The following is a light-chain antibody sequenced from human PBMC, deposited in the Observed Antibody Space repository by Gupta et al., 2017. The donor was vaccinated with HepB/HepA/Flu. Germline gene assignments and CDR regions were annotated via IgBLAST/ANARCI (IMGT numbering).Light chain of an antibody. CDR1: RSDVGSYNL. V-gene: IGLV2-23*02. CDR3: CSYASTSVV. J-gene: IGLJ2*01. Sequence: SVLTQPASVSGSPGQSITISCTGTRSDVGSYNLVSWYQQHPGKAPNLLIYEVNKWASGVSHRFSGSKSGNMASLTIAGRQAEDEDDYYCCSYASTSVVFGGGTTLTVL. CDR2: EVN.